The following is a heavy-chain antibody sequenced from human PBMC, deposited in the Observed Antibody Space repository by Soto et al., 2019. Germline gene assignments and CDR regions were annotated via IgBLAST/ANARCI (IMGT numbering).Heavy chain of an antibody. CDR1: GYTFTGYY. V-gene: IGHV1-2*02. Sequence: QVQLVQSGAEVKQSGASVKVSCKASGYTFTGYYIHWVRQAPGQGFEWVGEISPKSGGTRYAQKFQGRVTMTKDTSITTVYMELSNLSPDDTAVYYCGRGRSGELVVFYWGQGTLVTVHS. D-gene: IGHD1-7*01. CDR3: GRGRSGELVVFY. J-gene: IGHJ4*02. CDR2: ISPKSGGT.